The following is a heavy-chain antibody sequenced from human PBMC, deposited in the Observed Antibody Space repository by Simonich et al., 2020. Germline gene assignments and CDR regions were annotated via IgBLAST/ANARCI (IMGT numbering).Heavy chain of an antibody. D-gene: IGHD2-2*01. CDR2: ISCSSSYI. CDR1: GFPFSSYR. V-gene: IGHV3-21*01. Sequence: EVQLVESGGGLVKPGGSLRLSCAASGFPFSSYRMNWVRQAPGKGGEGVSTISCSSSYIYYADSVKGRFTISRDNAKNSLYLLMNSLRAEDTAVYYCARGSTENWYFDLWGRGTLVTVSS. J-gene: IGHJ2*01. CDR3: ARGSTENWYFDL.